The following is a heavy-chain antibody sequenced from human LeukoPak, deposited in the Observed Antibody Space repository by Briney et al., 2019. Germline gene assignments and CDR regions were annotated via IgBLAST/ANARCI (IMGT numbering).Heavy chain of an antibody. CDR2: INPNSGGT. Sequence: ASVTVSCKASGYTFTGYYMHWVRQAPGQGLEWMGWINPNSGGTNYAQKFQGRVTMTRDTSISTAYMELSRLRSDDTAVYYCAKGASNYANWFDPWGQGTLVTVSS. J-gene: IGHJ5*02. D-gene: IGHD4-11*01. CDR1: GYTFTGYY. CDR3: AKGASNYANWFDP. V-gene: IGHV1-2*02.